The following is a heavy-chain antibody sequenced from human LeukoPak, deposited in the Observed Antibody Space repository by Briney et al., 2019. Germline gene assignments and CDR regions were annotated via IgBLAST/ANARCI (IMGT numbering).Heavy chain of an antibody. Sequence: GRSLRLSCAASGFTFSSYWMSWVRQAPGKGLEWVANIKQDGSEKYYVDSVKGRFTISRDNAKNSLYLQMNSLRAEDTAVYYCARDYRYSSGWDGLDAFDIWGQGTMVTVSS. CDR3: ARDYRYSSGWDGLDAFDI. J-gene: IGHJ3*02. CDR1: GFTFSSYW. D-gene: IGHD6-19*01. V-gene: IGHV3-7*01. CDR2: IKQDGSEK.